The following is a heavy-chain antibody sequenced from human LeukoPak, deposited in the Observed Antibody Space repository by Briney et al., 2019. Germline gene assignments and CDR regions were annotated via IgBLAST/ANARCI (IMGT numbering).Heavy chain of an antibody. J-gene: IGHJ4*02. CDR1: GFTFSSYE. V-gene: IGHV3-48*03. CDR3: ARDLLPQTAPFDY. CDR2: ISSSGTI. D-gene: IGHD1-14*01. Sequence: GGSLRLSCAASGFTFSSYEMNWVRQAPGRGLEWVSYISSSGTIYYADSVKGRFTISRDNAKNSLYLQMNSLRAEDTAVYYCARDLLPQTAPFDYWGQGTLVTVSS.